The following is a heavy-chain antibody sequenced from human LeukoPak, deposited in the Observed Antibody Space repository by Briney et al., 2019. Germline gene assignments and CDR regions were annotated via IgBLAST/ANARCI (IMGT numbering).Heavy chain of an antibody. CDR1: GYTFTSYG. CDR3: ARGFPPRRQYDSSGYYSYYFDY. J-gene: IGHJ4*02. D-gene: IGHD3-22*01. V-gene: IGHV1-18*01. CDR2: ISAYNGNT. Sequence: ASVKVSCKTSGYTFTSYGISWVRQAPGQGLEWMGWISAYNGNTHSAKKLQGRVTMTTDTSTSTAYMELRSLRSDDTAVYYCARGFPPRRQYDSSGYYSYYFDYWGQGTLVTVSS.